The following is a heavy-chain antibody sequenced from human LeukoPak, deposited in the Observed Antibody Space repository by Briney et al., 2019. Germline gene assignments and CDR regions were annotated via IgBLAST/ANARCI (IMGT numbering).Heavy chain of an antibody. J-gene: IGHJ4*02. CDR2: IIRGLGIS. CDR1: GYTFTAHH. V-gene: IGHV1-69*02. D-gene: IGHD2-8*01. Sequence: SVKVSCKASGYTFTAHHIHWVRQAPGQGLEWMGRIIRGLGISNYAQKFQGRVTITADKSTGTTYMELSSLRSEDTAVYYCASARQRHCTNGVCPSLTDSWGQGTLVTVSS. CDR3: ASARQRHCTNGVCPSLTDS.